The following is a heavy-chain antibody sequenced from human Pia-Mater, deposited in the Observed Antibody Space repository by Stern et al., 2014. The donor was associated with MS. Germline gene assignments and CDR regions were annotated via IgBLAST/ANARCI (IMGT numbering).Heavy chain of an antibody. CDR1: GYDFRRYA. J-gene: IGHJ5*02. D-gene: IGHD2-21*01. CDR2: INSATGDP. V-gene: IGHV7-4-1*01. CDR3: SSRGAGEFGVSPTGS. Sequence: QVQLVQSGSEWKKPGASVKVSCKASGYDFRRYAMNWVRQAPGQGLEWMGWINSATGDPLDAPGFEGLFVFSLDTSVRTAYLQIVSLRTEDTAIYYCSSRGAGEFGVSPTGSWGQGTLVTVSS.